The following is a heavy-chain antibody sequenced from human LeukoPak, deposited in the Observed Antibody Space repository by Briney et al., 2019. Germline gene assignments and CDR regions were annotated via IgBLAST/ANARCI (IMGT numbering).Heavy chain of an antibody. CDR3: ARAIVVAGTWKFDP. Sequence: PSQTLSLTCAISGDSVSSNSAAWNWIRQSPSRGLEWLGRTYYRSKWYNDYAVSVKSRVTINPDTSKNQFSLQLNSVTPEDTAVYYCARAIVVAGTWKFDPWGQGTLVTVSS. J-gene: IGHJ5*02. CDR1: GDSVSSNSAA. D-gene: IGHD6-19*01. CDR2: TYYRSKWYN. V-gene: IGHV6-1*01.